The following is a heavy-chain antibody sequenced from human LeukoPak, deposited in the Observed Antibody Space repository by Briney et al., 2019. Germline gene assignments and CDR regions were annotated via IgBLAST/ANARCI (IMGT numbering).Heavy chain of an antibody. Sequence: GGSLRLLCAASGYTFSSYAMLWARQALGQDMACASAISGSGGSTYYADSVKGRFTISRDNSKNALYLQMNSLRAEDTAVYYCAKDWVLRYFDWLLSFDYWGQGTLVTVSS. CDR1: GYTFSSYA. V-gene: IGHV3-23*01. CDR2: ISGSGGST. D-gene: IGHD3-9*01. CDR3: AKDWVLRYFDWLLSFDY. J-gene: IGHJ4*02.